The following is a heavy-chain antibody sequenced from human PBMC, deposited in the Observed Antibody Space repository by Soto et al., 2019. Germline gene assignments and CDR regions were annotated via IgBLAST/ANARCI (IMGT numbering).Heavy chain of an antibody. Sequence: QVQLVESGGGVVQPGTSLRVSCVGSGFTFRSYVIHWVRQAPGKGLEWVALTSYDGSDKYYADSVRGRFTISRDNSGNTVDLQMDSLRLEDTALYYCARWGTTGGLDVWGQGTLVSVSS. V-gene: IGHV3-30*19. J-gene: IGHJ1*01. CDR3: ARWGTTGGLDV. CDR1: GFTFRSYV. D-gene: IGHD3-16*01. CDR2: TSYDGSDK.